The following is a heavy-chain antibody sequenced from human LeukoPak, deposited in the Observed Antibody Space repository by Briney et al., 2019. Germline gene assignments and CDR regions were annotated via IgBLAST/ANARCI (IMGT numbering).Heavy chain of an antibody. V-gene: IGHV4-30-2*01. CDR1: GGSISRGGEF. CDR2: IYHGGST. CDR3: ARLRYCTNGVCP. D-gene: IGHD2-8*01. J-gene: IGHJ5*02. Sequence: SQTLSLTCAVSGGSISRGGEFWSWIRQPPGRGLEWIGHIYHGGSTYYNPSLKSRVSMSVDTSKNQFSLKLSSVTAADTAVYYCARLRYCTNGVCPWGQGTLVTVSS.